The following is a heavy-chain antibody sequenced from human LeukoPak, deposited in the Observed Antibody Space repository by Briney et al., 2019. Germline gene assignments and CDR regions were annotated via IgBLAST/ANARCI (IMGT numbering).Heavy chain of an antibody. CDR3: ASGMPLIDFDI. V-gene: IGHV4-31*03. CDR2: IHYSGST. J-gene: IGHJ3*02. CDR1: GGSISSGGYY. D-gene: IGHD2-2*01. Sequence: PSETLSLTCTVSGGSISSGGYYWSWIRQHPGKGLEWIGYIHYSGSTYYNPSLKSRVTISVDTSKNRFSLKLSSVTAADTAVYYCASGMPLIDFDIWGQGTMVTVSS.